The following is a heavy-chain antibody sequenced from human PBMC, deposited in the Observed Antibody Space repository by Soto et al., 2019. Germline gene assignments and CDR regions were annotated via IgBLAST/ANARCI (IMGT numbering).Heavy chain of an antibody. Sequence: QITLKESGPTLVKPTQTLTLTCTFSGFSLTTYAMGVRWIRQPPGKALEWLALIYWNDEKRYRPSLNSRLTIAKYTSKNQVVLTMTNMDPEDTATYYCAQCLGGGNSCYFDYWGHGTLVSVSS. V-gene: IGHV2-5*01. D-gene: IGHD2-21*02. CDR1: GFSLTTYAMG. CDR3: AQCLGGGNSCYFDY. J-gene: IGHJ4*01. CDR2: IYWNDEK.